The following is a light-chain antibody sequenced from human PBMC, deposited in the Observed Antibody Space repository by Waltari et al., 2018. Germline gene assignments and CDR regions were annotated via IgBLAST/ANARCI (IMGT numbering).Light chain of an antibody. CDR3: LQDYSYPWT. Sequence: AIPMTQSPSSLSASVGDRVTITCRASQCIRNDLGWYQQRPGKAPMILIYDASSLQTGVPSRFSGSESGTGFTLTISSLQPEDFGTYYCLQDYSYPWTFGQGTKVEVK. CDR2: DAS. CDR1: QCIRND. J-gene: IGKJ1*01. V-gene: IGKV1-6*01.